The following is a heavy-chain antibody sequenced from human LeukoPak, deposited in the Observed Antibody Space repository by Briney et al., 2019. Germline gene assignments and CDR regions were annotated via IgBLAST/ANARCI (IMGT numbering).Heavy chain of an antibody. CDR2: INHSGST. J-gene: IGHJ4*02. CDR3: ARVWDCGGDCYSYFDY. Sequence: SETLSLTCAVYGRSFSGYYWSWIRQPPGKGLEWIGEINHSGSTNYNPSLKSRVTISVDTSKDQFSLKLSSVTAADTAVYYCARVWDCGGDCYSYFDYWGQGTLVTVSS. D-gene: IGHD2-21*01. CDR1: GRSFSGYY. V-gene: IGHV4-34*01.